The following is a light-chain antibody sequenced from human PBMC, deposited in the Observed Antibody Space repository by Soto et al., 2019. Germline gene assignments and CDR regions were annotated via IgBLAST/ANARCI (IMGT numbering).Light chain of an antibody. CDR1: QSVGNY. V-gene: IGKV3-11*01. CDR3: HHRNTRRIT. J-gene: IGKJ5*01. CDR2: DSS. Sequence: PGARAPLSFMASQSVGNYLAWYQQKPGQAPRLLIYDSSNRATGIPARFSGSGSGTDFTLTISSLEPEDFALYYRHHRNTRRITFGRGTRLEIK.